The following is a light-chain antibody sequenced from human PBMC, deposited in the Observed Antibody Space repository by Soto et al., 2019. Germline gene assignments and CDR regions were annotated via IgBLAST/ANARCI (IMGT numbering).Light chain of an antibody. J-gene: IGKJ1*01. Sequence: IQLTQSPSSLSASVGDRVTITCRASQGIDNFLAWYQQKPGKAPKLLIYAASTLQCGVPSRFSGRGSGTDFTLTIRSLQPEAFATYYCQQLNSDPCTFGQGTKVEIK. CDR3: QQLNSDPCT. CDR2: AAS. V-gene: IGKV1-9*01. CDR1: QGIDNF.